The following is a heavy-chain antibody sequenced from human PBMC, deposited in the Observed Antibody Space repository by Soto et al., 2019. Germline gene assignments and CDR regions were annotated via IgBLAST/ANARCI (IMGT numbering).Heavy chain of an antibody. V-gene: IGHV4-34*01. Sequence: SETLSLTCAVYGGCFSGYYWSWIRQPPGKGLEWIGEINHSGSTNYNPSLKSRVTISVDTSKNQFSLKLSSVTAADTAVYYCARGRLVVVVAATRNWFDPWGQGTLVTVSS. J-gene: IGHJ5*02. CDR2: INHSGST. D-gene: IGHD2-15*01. CDR3: ARGRLVVVVAATRNWFDP. CDR1: GGCFSGYY.